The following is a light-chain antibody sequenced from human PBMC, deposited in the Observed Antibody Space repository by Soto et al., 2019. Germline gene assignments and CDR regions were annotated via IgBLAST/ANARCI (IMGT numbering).Light chain of an antibody. CDR2: EVI. V-gene: IGLV2-14*01. CDR1: SSDVGGYNY. Sequence: QSALTQPASVSGPPGQSITISCAGTSSDVGGYNYVSWYQQHPDKAPKLMIYEVINRPSGVSNRFSGSKSDNTASLTISGLQAEDEADYYCTSYTNSGTWVFGGGTKLTVL. J-gene: IGLJ3*02. CDR3: TSYTNSGTWV.